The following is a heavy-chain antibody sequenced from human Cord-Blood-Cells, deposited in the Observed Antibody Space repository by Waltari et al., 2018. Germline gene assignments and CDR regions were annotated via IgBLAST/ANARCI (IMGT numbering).Heavy chain of an antibody. CDR3: ARSGQLSPFDY. D-gene: IGHD6-13*01. V-gene: IGHV4-34*01. CDR1: GGSFSGYY. CDR2: IKHSGST. Sequence: QVQLQQWGAGLLKPSETLSLTCAVYGGSFSGYYWSWIRQPPGKGLEWIGEIKHSGSTNYNPSLKSRVTISVDTSKNQFSLKLSSVTAADTAVYYCARSGQLSPFDYWGQGTLVTVSS. J-gene: IGHJ4*02.